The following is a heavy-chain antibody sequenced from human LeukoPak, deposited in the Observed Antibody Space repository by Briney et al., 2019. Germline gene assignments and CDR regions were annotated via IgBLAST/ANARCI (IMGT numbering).Heavy chain of an antibody. J-gene: IGHJ4*02. CDR1: GGSISSYY. CDR3: ARLAAAGTRTGIDY. V-gene: IGHV4-59*12. D-gene: IGHD6-13*01. Sequence: SETLSLTCTVSGGSISSYYWSWIRQPPGKGLEWIGYIYYSGSTNYNPSLKSRLTVSVDTSKNQFSLKLSSVTAADTAVYYCARLAAAGTRTGIDYWGQGTLVTVSS. CDR2: IYYSGST.